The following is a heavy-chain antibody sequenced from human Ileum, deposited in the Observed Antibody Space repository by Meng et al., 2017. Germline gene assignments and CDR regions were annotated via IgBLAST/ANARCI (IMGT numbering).Heavy chain of an antibody. J-gene: IGHJ6*02. CDR3: ARRWGVIVTGCNYGMDV. CDR2: ISAYNGNT. CDR1: GYTFTTYG. Sequence: ASVKVSCKASGYTFTTYGISWVRQAPGQGLEWMGWISAYNGNTNYAQKLQGRVTMTTDTSMSTAYLELRSLRSDDTAVYYCARRWGVIVTGCNYGMDVWGQGTTVTVSS. V-gene: IGHV1-18*01. D-gene: IGHD3-10*01.